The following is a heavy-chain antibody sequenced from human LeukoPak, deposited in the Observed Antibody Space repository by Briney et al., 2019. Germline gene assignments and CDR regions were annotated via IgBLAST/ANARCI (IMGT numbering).Heavy chain of an antibody. Sequence: SETLSLTCTVSGGSIGSGSYYWSWIRQPAGKGLEWIGRIYTSGSTNYNPSLKSRVTISVDTSKNQFSLKLSSVTAADTAVYYCARTPRSCSSTSCYLDLDYWGQGTLVTVSS. J-gene: IGHJ4*02. CDR2: IYTSGST. D-gene: IGHD2-2*01. V-gene: IGHV4-61*02. CDR3: ARTPRSCSSTSCYLDLDY. CDR1: GGSIGSGSYY.